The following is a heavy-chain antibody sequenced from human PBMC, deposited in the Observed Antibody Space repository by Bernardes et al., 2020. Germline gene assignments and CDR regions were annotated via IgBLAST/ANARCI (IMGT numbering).Heavy chain of an antibody. CDR2: IYYSGST. J-gene: IGHJ4*02. D-gene: IGHD3-9*01. CDR3: ARAEEKYYDILTGYYNGYFDY. V-gene: IGHV4-30-4*01. CDR1: GGSISSGDYY. Sequence: LSLTCTVSGGSISSGDYYWSWIRQPPGKGLEWIGYIYYSGSTYYNPSLKSRVTISVDTSKNQFSLKLSSLTAADTAVYYCARAEEKYYDILTGYYNGYFDYWGQGTLVTVSS.